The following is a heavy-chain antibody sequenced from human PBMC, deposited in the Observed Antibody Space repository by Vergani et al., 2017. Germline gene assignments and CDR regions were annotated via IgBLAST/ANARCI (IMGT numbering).Heavy chain of an antibody. CDR2: VDPEDGET. J-gene: IGHJ6*02. D-gene: IGHD4-17*01. CDR3: ATPQTVTTGGMEV. CDR1: GYTFTDHD. V-gene: IGHV1-69-2*01. Sequence: EVQLVQSGAEVKKPGATMKISCKVSGYTFTDHDMHWVKQAPGKGLEWMGLVDPEDGETIYAEKLKGRVTIAADTSTDTAHLELSSLRSEDTAVYYCATPQTVTTGGMEVWGQGNTGIVSS.